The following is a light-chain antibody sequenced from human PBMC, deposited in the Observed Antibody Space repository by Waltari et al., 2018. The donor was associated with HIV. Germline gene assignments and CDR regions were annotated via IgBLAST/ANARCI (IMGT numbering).Light chain of an antibody. CDR2: QDS. Sequence: SYELTQPPSVSVSPGQTASITCSGDKLGDKYACWYQQKPGQSPVVVIYQDSKRPSGIPERFSGSNSGNTATLTISGTQAMDEADYYCQAWDSSTVVSGGGTKLTVL. CDR3: QAWDSSTVV. CDR1: KLGDKY. V-gene: IGLV3-1*01. J-gene: IGLJ2*01.